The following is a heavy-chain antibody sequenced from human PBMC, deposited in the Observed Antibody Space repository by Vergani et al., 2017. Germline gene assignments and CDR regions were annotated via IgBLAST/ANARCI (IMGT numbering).Heavy chain of an antibody. J-gene: IGHJ3*02. CDR3: ARGPYYDILTVRRFDAFDI. Sequence: QVQLQESGPGLVKPSETLSLTCTVSGGSISSYYWSWIRQPPGKGLEWIGYIYYSGSTNYNPSLKSRVTISVDTSKNQFSLKLSSVTAADTAVYYCARGPYYDILTVRRFDAFDIWGQGTMVTVSS. V-gene: IGHV4-59*01. CDR2: IYYSGST. CDR1: GGSISSYY. D-gene: IGHD3-9*01.